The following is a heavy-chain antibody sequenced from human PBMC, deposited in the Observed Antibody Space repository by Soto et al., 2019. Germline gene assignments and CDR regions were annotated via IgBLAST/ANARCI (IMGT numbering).Heavy chain of an antibody. CDR3: ARDVGLVVPAAMGWFDP. V-gene: IGHV4-31*03. J-gene: IGHJ5*02. CDR2: IYYSGST. CDR1: GGSISSGGYY. Sequence: SETLSLTCTVSGGSISSGGYYWSWIRQHPGKGLEWIGYIYYSGSTYYNPSLKSRVTISVDTSKNQFSLKLSSVTAADTAVFYCARDVGLVVPAAMGWFDPWGQGTLVTVSS. D-gene: IGHD2-2*01.